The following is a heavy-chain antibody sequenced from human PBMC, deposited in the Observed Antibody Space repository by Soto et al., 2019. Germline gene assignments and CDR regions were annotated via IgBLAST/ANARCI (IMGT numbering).Heavy chain of an antibody. J-gene: IGHJ4*02. Sequence: ASVNVSRKPSGYTFTVYYMHWLRQAPGQGLEWMGWINPNSGGTNYAQKFLGRVTMTRDTSISTAYMELSWLRSDDTAGYYSGRGDSSSWTLDYWGQGTLVTGSS. CDR3: GRGDSSSWTLDY. CDR1: GYTFTVYY. V-gene: IGHV1-2*02. CDR2: INPNSGGT. D-gene: IGHD6-13*01.